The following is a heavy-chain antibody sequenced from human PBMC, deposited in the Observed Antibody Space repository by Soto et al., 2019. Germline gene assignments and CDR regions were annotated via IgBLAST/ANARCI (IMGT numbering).Heavy chain of an antibody. V-gene: IGHV1-2*02. CDR2: INPKTAAT. Sequence: QVQLVQSGAEVRKSGASVKVSCKASGYTFSDYFIQWLRQAPGQGLEWVAWINPKTAATNYAKKFQDRVTVTSDTSFSTAYLELTRLRPDDTALYYCARIKWGLDYYSGMDVWGQGTAVSVSS. CDR3: ARIKWGLDYYSGMDV. D-gene: IGHD1-26*01. CDR1: GYTFSDYF. J-gene: IGHJ6*02.